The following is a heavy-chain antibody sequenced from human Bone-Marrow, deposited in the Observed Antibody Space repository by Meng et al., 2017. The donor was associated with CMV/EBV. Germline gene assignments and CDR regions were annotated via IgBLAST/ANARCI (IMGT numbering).Heavy chain of an antibody. V-gene: IGHV3-30*19. CDR1: GFTFSGYG. CDR2: ISDDGSNK. CDR3: ARATGLYYYGKDV. Sequence: GESLKISCVTSGFTFSGYGMHWVRQAPGKRLEWVAVISDDGSNKYYADSVKGRFTISRDNSKNTLYLQMNSLRAEDTAAYYCARATGLYYYGKDVWGQGTTVTVSS. J-gene: IGHJ6*02.